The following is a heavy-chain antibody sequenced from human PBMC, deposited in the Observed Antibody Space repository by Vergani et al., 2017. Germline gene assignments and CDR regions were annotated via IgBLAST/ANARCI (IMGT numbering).Heavy chain of an antibody. D-gene: IGHD1-1*01. CDR3: ARQTTYTDY. CDR2: IYPADSDT. Sequence: EVELVQSGPEMRKPGESLKISCKGSEYSFGNYWIGWVRQMPGKGLEWMGIIYPADSDTRYSPSFQGQVTISADKSISTAFLQWDSLKASDTALYYCARQTTYTDYWGQGTLVTVSS. J-gene: IGHJ4*02. CDR1: EYSFGNYW. V-gene: IGHV5-51*01.